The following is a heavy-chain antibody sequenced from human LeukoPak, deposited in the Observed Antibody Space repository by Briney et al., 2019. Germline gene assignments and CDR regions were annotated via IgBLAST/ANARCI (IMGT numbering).Heavy chain of an antibody. CDR3: ARRRTTVTTYYFDY. Sequence: PSETLSLTCTVSGGSFSSYYWSWIRQPAGKGLEWIGRIYTSGSTNYNSSLKSRVTISVDTSKNQFSLKLSSVTAADTAVYYCARRRTTVTTYYFDYWGQGTLVTVSS. CDR1: GGSFSSYY. J-gene: IGHJ4*02. V-gene: IGHV4-4*07. CDR2: IYTSGST. D-gene: IGHD4-17*01.